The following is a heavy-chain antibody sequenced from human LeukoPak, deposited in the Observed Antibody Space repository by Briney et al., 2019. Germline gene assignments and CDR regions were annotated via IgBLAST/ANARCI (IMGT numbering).Heavy chain of an antibody. CDR3: ARGYCTGGGCYVLDAFDG. J-gene: IGHJ3*01. D-gene: IGHD2-15*01. Sequence: ASVKVSCKTSGYTFSNYYMHWVRRAPGQGLEWMGKINPSGGSTSYPQKFQGRVTMTRDTSTSTVYMELSSLRSEDTAIYYCARGYCTGGGCYVLDAFDGWGQGTMVTVSS. CDR1: GYTFSNYY. V-gene: IGHV1-46*01. CDR2: INPSGGST.